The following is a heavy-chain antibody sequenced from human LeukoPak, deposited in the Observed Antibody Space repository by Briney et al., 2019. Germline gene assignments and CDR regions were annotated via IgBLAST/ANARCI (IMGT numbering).Heavy chain of an antibody. CDR2: ISGSGGST. CDR3: AKGPVLRYFDWLLNVGY. Sequence: GGSLRLSCAASGFTFSSYAMSWVRQAPGKGLEWVSAISGSGGSTYYADSVKGRFTISRDNSKNTLYLQMNSLRAEDTAVYYCAKGPVLRYFDWLLNVGYWGQGTLVTVSS. D-gene: IGHD3-9*01. CDR1: GFTFSSYA. V-gene: IGHV3-23*01. J-gene: IGHJ4*02.